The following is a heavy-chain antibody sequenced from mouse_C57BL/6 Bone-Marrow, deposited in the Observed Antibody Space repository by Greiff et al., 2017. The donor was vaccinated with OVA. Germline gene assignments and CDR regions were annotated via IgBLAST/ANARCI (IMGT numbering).Heavy chain of an antibody. CDR2: IRSKSSNYAT. CDR1: GFTFNPYA. V-gene: IGHV10-3*01. Sequence: VQLKESGGGLVQPKGSLKLSCAASGFTFNPYAMHWVRQAPGKGLEWVARIRSKSSNYATYYADSVKDRFTISRDDSQSMLYLQMNNLKTEETAMYYCVREATTVVARYFEVWGTGTTVTVSS. D-gene: IGHD1-1*01. CDR3: VREATTVVARYFEV. J-gene: IGHJ1*03.